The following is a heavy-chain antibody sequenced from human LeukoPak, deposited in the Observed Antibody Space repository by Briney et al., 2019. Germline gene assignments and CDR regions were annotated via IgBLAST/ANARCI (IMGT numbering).Heavy chain of an antibody. D-gene: IGHD3-10*01. J-gene: IGHJ4*02. Sequence: GGSLRLSCAASGFNVSGYWIHWVRQAPGKGLMWVSRIHTDGVITNFADFVKGRFTISRDNAKNTVYLQMNSLRAEDTAVYYCAKGGTYGSGTYYYFDYWGQGTLVTVSS. V-gene: IGHV3-74*01. CDR1: GFNVSGYW. CDR2: IHTDGVIT. CDR3: AKGGTYGSGTYYYFDY.